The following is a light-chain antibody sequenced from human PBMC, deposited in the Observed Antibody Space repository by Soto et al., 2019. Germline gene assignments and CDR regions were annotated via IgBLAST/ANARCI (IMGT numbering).Light chain of an antibody. V-gene: IGKV2-30*02. J-gene: IGKJ5*01. CDR3: MQGTHWPIT. CDR1: QSLVHRDGIAY. Sequence: DVVMSQSPLFLPVTLGQPASISCRSNQSLVHRDGIAYFSWFQQRPGQSPRRLIYKVSNRDSGVPARFSGSGSGTDFALKISRVEAEDVGVYYCMQGTHWPITFGQGTRLEIK. CDR2: KVS.